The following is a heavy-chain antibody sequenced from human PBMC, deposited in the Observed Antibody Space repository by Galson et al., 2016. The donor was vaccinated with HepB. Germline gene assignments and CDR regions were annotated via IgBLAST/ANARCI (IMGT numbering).Heavy chain of an antibody. Sequence: PALVKPTQTLTLTCTYSGFSLTSGGVGVGWVRQPPGEALECLALIFWDDDKRLSPSLKNRLKIKKDTSRNQVVLTMINMAPEDTGTYFCANRGRGSDCFDVWGQGTLVTVSS. CDR3: ANRGRGSDCFDV. CDR1: GFSLTSGGVG. J-gene: IGHJ3*01. V-gene: IGHV2-5*02. D-gene: IGHD2-21*01. CDR2: IFWDDDK.